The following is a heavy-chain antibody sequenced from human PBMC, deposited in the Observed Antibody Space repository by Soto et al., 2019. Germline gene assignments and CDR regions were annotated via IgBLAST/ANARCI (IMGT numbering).Heavy chain of an antibody. D-gene: IGHD2-2*01. CDR1: GGTFSSYA. J-gene: IGHJ6*04. V-gene: IGHV1-69*01. Sequence: QVQLVQSGAEVTKPGSSVKVSCKASGGTFSSYAISWVRQAPGQGLEWMGGIIPIFGTANYAQMFQGRVTITADESTCKAYMELSSLRSEDTAVYYCAGPPYSDWVVVPAATSKHYFYGMDVWGKGTTVTVSS. CDR3: AGPPYSDWVVVPAATSKHYFYGMDV. CDR2: IIPIFGTA.